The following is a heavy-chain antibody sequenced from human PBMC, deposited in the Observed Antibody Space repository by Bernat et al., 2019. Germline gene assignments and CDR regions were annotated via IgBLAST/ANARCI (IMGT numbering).Heavy chain of an antibody. Sequence: EVQLVETGGGLIQPGGSLRLSCSASVFTVSSNYMSWVRQAPGKGLEWVSVIYSGGSTYYADSVKGRFTISRDNSKNTLYLQMNSLRAEDTAVYYCARDLSRGGDSAGAFDIWGQGTMVTVSS. CDR2: IYSGGST. CDR1: VFTVSSNY. CDR3: ARDLSRGGDSAGAFDI. J-gene: IGHJ3*02. V-gene: IGHV3-53*05. D-gene: IGHD2-21*01.